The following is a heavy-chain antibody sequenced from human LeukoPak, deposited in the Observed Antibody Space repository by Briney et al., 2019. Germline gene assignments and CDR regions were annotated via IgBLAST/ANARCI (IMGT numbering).Heavy chain of an antibody. V-gene: IGHV3-53*01. CDR2: IYSGGST. CDR3: ASGYYDSSGYNHDY. J-gene: IGHJ4*02. CDR1: GFTVSSNY. D-gene: IGHD3-22*01. Sequence: GGSLRLSCAASGFTVSSNYMSWVRQAPGKGLEWVSVIYSGGSTYYADSVKGRFTISRDNSKNTLYLQMNSLRAEDTAVYYCASGYYDSSGYNHDYWGQGTLVTVSS.